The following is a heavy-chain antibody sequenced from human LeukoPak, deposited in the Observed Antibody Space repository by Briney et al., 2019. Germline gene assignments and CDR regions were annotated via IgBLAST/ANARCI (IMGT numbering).Heavy chain of an antibody. D-gene: IGHD2-2*01. CDR1: GYTLTELS. J-gene: IGHJ6*02. CDR2: FDPEDGET. V-gene: IGHV1-24*01. Sequence: ASVKVSCKVSGYTLTELSMHWVRQAPGKGLEWMGGFDPEDGETIYAQKFQGRVTMTEDTSTDTAYMELSSLGSEDTAVYYCVPTCSSTSCYEVGTYYYGMDVWGQGTTVTVSS. CDR3: VPTCSSTSCYEVGTYYYGMDV.